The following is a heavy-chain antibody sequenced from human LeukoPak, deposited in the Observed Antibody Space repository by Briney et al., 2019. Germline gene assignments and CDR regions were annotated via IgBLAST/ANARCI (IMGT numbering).Heavy chain of an antibody. CDR3: AREGGYFDY. J-gene: IGHJ4*02. Sequence: SGGSLRLSCAASGYTFSSYSMNWVRQAPGKGLQWVSCISSSSSTIYYANSVKGRFTISRDNAKNSLYLQMNSLRAEDTAVYYCAREGGYFDYWGQGTLVTVSS. CDR2: ISSSSSTI. CDR1: GYTFSSYS. D-gene: IGHD3-16*01. V-gene: IGHV3-48*01.